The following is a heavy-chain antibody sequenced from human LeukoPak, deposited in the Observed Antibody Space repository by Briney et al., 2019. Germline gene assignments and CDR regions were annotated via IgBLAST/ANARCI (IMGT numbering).Heavy chain of an antibody. CDR1: GSTFSSYW. Sequence: GGSLRLSCAASGSTFSSYWMSWVRQAPGKGLEWVANIKQDGSEKYYVDSVKGRSTISRDNAKNSLYLQMNSLRAEDTALYYCARGGGSGYYYPPFYWGQGTLVTVSS. CDR3: ARGGGSGYYYPPFY. J-gene: IGHJ4*02. D-gene: IGHD3-22*01. V-gene: IGHV3-7*03. CDR2: IKQDGSEK.